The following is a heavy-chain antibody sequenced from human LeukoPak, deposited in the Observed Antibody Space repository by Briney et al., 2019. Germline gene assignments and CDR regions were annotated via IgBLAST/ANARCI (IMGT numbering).Heavy chain of an antibody. D-gene: IGHD6-13*01. J-gene: IGHJ2*01. CDR2: IYYSGST. CDR1: GGSISSYY. V-gene: IGHV4-59*08. Sequence: PSETLSLTCTVSGGSISSYYWSWIRQPPGKGLEWIGYIYYSGSTNYNPSLKSRVTISVDTSKNQFSLKLSSVTAADTAVYYCARGIAAADGWYFDLWGRGTLVTVSS. CDR3: ARGIAAADGWYFDL.